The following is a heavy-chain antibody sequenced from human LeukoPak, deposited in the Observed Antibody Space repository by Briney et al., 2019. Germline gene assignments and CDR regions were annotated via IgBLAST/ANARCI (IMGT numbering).Heavy chain of an antibody. CDR1: GGSIDTYY. CDR2: INFSWST. J-gene: IGHJ4*02. V-gene: IGHV4-59*01. Sequence: SETLSLTCTVSGGSIDTYYWSWFRQPPGKTLEWIGYINFSWSTNYNPSLKSRVTLSVDTSKNELALKLSSVTAADTAVYYCARGRGDYGDYMDSWGQGTLVIVSS. CDR3: ARGRGDYGDYMDS. D-gene: IGHD4-17*01.